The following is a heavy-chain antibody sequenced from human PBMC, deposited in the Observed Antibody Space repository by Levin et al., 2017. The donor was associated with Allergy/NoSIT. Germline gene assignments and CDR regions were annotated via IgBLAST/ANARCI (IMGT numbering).Heavy chain of an antibody. Sequence: ASVKVSCKASGYTFTSYYMHWVRQAPGQGLEWMGIINPSGGSTSYAQKFQGRVTMTRDTSTSTVYMELSSLRSEDTAVYYCARSSSSWYDFPGGCSYWGQGTLVTVSS. V-gene: IGHV1-46*03. CDR2: INPSGGST. CDR1: GYTFTSYY. J-gene: IGHJ4*02. CDR3: ARSSSSWYDFPGGCSY. D-gene: IGHD6-13*01.